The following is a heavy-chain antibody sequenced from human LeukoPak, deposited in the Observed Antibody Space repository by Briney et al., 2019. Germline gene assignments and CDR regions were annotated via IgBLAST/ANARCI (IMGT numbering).Heavy chain of an antibody. D-gene: IGHD4-17*01. J-gene: IGHJ4*02. CDR1: GFNFTSYW. Sequence: PGGSLRLSCAASGFNFTSYWMSWVRQAPGKGLEWVATIKQDGSEKFYVDSVKGRFTISRDDATSSLSLQMNSLRGEDTAVYYCARDYDYANRGLDYWGQGTPVTVSS. CDR3: ARDYDYANRGLDY. CDR2: IKQDGSEK. V-gene: IGHV3-7*01.